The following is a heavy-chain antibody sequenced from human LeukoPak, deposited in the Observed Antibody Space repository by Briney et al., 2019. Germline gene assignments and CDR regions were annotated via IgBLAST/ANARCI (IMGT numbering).Heavy chain of an antibody. D-gene: IGHD3-16*01. CDR3: GKEGGA. CDR2: IGGRGGST. J-gene: IGHJ5*02. Sequence: GGALRLSCAASGFTFSSFTMTWVRQAPGKGLEWVSAIGGRGGSTYYADFLEGRFTIARDNSKDMVYLQMNSLKVEDTAIYYCGKEGGAWGQGTKVTVSS. V-gene: IGHV3-23*01. CDR1: GFTFSSFT.